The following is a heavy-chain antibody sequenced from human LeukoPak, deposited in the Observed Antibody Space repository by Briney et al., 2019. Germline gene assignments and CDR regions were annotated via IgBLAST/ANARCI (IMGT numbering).Heavy chain of an antibody. D-gene: IGHD3-22*01. V-gene: IGHV3-23*01. Sequence: PGGSLRLSCAASGFTFSSYAMSWVRQAPGKGLEWVSAISGSGGSTYYADSVKGRFTISRDNSKNTLYLQMNSLRAEDTAVYYCAKGTPGGYYDSSDNWFDPWGQGTLVTDSS. J-gene: IGHJ5*02. CDR3: AKGTPGGYYDSSDNWFDP. CDR1: GFTFSSYA. CDR2: ISGSGGST.